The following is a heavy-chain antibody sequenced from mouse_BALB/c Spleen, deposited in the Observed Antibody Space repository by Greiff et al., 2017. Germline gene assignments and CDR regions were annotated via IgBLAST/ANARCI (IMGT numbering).Heavy chain of an antibody. V-gene: IGHV5-6-5*01. CDR2: ISSGGST. CDR1: GFTFSSYA. CDR3: ARGGSTMIFFDY. J-gene: IGHJ2*01. Sequence: EVKLVESGGGLVKPGGSLKLSCAVSGFTFSSYAMSWVRQTPEKRLEWVASISSGGSTYYPDSVKGRFTISRDNARNILYLQMSSLRSEDTAMYYCARGGSTMIFFDYWGQGTTLTVSS. D-gene: IGHD2-4*01.